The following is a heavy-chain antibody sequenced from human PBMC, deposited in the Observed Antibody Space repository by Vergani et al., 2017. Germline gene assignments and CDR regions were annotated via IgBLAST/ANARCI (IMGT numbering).Heavy chain of an antibody. V-gene: IGHV3-30*18. J-gene: IGHJ6*03. Sequence: QVQLVESGGGVVQPGRSLRLSCAASGFTFSSYGMHWVRQAPGKGLEWVAVISYDGSNKYYADSVKGRFTISRDSSKNTLYLQMNSLRAEDTAVYYCAKPAATHYYYYYMDVWGKGTTVTVSS. CDR1: GFTFSSYG. D-gene: IGHD2-2*01. CDR3: AKPAATHYYYYYMDV. CDR2: ISYDGSNK.